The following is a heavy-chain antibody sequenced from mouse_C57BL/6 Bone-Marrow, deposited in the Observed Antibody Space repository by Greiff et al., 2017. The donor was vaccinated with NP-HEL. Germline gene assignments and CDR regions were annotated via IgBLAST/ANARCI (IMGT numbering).Heavy chain of an antibody. J-gene: IGHJ2*01. D-gene: IGHD2-2*01. Sequence: EVQLVESGAELVRPGASVKLSCTASGFNIKDDYMHWVKQRPEQGLEWIGWIDPENGDTEYASKFQGKATITADTSSNTAYLQLSSLTSEDTAVYYCTTSGYDFDYWGQGTTLTVSS. CDR1: GFNIKDDY. CDR3: TTSGYDFDY. CDR2: IDPENGDT. V-gene: IGHV14-4*01.